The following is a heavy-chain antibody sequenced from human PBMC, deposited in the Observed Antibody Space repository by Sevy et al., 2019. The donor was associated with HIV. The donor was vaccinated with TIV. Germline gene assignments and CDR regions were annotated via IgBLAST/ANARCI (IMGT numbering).Heavy chain of an antibody. CDR1: GFTFSSYG. CDR2: ISYDGNNK. V-gene: IGHV3-30*03. Sequence: GGSLRLSCIASGFTFSSYGMHWVRQAPGKGLQWVALISYDGNNKYYVDSVKGRFTISRDDSKNKLYLYMSSLRPEDTAVYYCARDLDYACSSGFDYWGLGTLVTVSS. J-gene: IGHJ4*02. D-gene: IGHD4-17*01. CDR3: ARDLDYACSSGFDY.